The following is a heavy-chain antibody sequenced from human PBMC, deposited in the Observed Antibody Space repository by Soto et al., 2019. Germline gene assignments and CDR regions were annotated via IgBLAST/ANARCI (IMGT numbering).Heavy chain of an antibody. Sequence: QVQLVQSGAEVKKPGSSVKVSCKASGGTFSSYTISWVRQAPGQGLEWMGRIIPILGIANYAQKFQGRVTITADKSTSTAYMELSSLRSEETAVYYCARVAPTSYYYYGMDVWGQGTTVTVSS. CDR1: GGTFSSYT. J-gene: IGHJ6*02. V-gene: IGHV1-69*02. CDR2: IIPILGIA. CDR3: ARVAPTSYYYYGMDV.